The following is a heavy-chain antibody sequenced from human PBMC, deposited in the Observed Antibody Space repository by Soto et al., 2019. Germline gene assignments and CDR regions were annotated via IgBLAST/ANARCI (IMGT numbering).Heavy chain of an antibody. CDR3: ARGGSSWYSRGEYGY. D-gene: IGHD6-13*01. J-gene: IGHJ4*02. CDR1: GGSISSGGYS. V-gene: IGHV4-30-2*01. CDR2: IYHSGST. Sequence: SETLSLTCAVSGGSISSGGYSWSWIRQPPGKGLEWIGYIYHSGSTYYNPSLKSRVTISVDKSKNQFSLKLSSVTAADTAVYYCARGGSSWYSRGEYGYWGQGTLVTVSS.